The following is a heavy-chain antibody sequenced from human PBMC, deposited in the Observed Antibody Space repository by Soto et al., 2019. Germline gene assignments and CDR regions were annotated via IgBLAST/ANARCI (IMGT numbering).Heavy chain of an antibody. CDR1: GYTFTSYG. CDR3: ARGRPPYYDILTGYSNYYYYYMDV. D-gene: IGHD3-9*01. V-gene: IGHV1-18*01. J-gene: IGHJ6*03. CDR2: ISAYNGNT. Sequence: ASVKVSCKASGYTFTSYGISWVRQAPGQGLEWMGWISAYNGNTNYAQKLQGRVTMTTNTSTSTAYMELRSLRSDDTAVYYCARGRPPYYDILTGYSNYYYYYMDVWGKGTTVTVSS.